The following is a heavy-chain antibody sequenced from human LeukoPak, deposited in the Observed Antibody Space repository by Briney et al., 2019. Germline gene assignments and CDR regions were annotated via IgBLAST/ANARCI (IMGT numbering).Heavy chain of an antibody. V-gene: IGHV5-51*01. CDR3: ALRNYYDSSGYWASYYYGMDV. CDR2: IYPGDSDT. D-gene: IGHD3-22*01. CDR1: GYSFTSYW. J-gene: IGHJ6*02. Sequence: GESLKISCKGSGYSFTSYWIGWVRQMPGKGLEWMGIIYPGDSDTRYSPSFQGQVTISADKSISTAYLQWSSLKASDTAMYYCALRNYYDSSGYWASYYYGMDVWGQGTTVTVSS.